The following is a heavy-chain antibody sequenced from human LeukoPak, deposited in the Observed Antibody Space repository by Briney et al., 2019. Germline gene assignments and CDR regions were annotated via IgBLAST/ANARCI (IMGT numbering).Heavy chain of an antibody. CDR1: GYTYTSCG. CDR3: ARDYSSGWYRDY. J-gene: IGHJ4*02. CDR2: ISAYNGNT. Sequence: ASVKVSCKASGYTYTSCGISWVRQGPGQGLEWMGWISAYNGNTNYAQKLQGRVTMTIDTSTSTAYMELRSLRSDDTAVYYCARDYSSGWYRDYWGQGTLVTVSS. D-gene: IGHD6-19*01. V-gene: IGHV1-18*04.